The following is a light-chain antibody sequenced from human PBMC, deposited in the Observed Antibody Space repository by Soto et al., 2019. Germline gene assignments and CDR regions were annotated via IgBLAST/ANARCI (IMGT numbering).Light chain of an antibody. J-gene: IGKJ5*01. CDR3: QQSFSPHIA. CDR2: AAS. Sequence: EIQVTQSPTSLSASVGDRVTITCRASRSIGTNLNWYQQRPGKAPQLLIYAASSLKSVVPSRCSGSTSGTDFTLTINVLQHEDFATYYCQQSFSPHIAFGQGTRL. V-gene: IGKV1-39*01. CDR1: RSIGTN.